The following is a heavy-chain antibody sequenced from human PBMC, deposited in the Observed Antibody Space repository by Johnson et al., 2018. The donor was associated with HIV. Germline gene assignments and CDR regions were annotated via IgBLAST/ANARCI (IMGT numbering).Heavy chain of an antibody. CDR1: GFTFSIYA. J-gene: IGHJ3*02. Sequence: QVQLVESGGGVVQPGRSLRLSCAASGFTFSIYAMHWVRQAPGKGLEWVSLISFDGNDKYYADSVKGRFTISRDNSKNTLYVQMNSLRAEDTAVYYCAKDRILSGYGPGAFDIWGQGTMVTVSS. CDR3: AKDRILSGYGPGAFDI. CDR2: ISFDGNDK. D-gene: IGHD5-12*01. V-gene: IGHV3-30*04.